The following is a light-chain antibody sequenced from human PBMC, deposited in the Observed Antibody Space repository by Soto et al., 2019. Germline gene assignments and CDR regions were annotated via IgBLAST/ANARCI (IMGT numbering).Light chain of an antibody. V-gene: IGKV1-33*01. CDR1: QDISTY. J-gene: IGKJ2*01. CDR3: QQFDSRPYT. CDR2: HAS. Sequence: DIQMTHSPSSLSASVGDRVTITCQASQDISTYLNWYQQKPGKAPNLLIYHASILEAGVPSRFSGSGSGTYFTLTISSLQPEDIATYYCQQFDSRPYTFGQGTKLEIK.